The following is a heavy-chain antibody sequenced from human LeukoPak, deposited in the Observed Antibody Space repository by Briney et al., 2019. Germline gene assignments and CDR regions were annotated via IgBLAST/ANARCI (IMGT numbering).Heavy chain of an antibody. J-gene: IGHJ4*02. D-gene: IGHD3-22*01. CDR2: IRCDGTDK. Sequence: GGSLRLSCAASGFTFSNYWMTWVRQAPGKGLEWVALIRCDGTDKYYADSVKGRFTISRDNSKNTLYLQMNSLRVEDTAVYYCTKDTVYYDSSGYPPYYFDYWGQGTLVTVSS. CDR1: GFTFSNYW. V-gene: IGHV3-30*02. CDR3: TKDTVYYDSSGYPPYYFDY.